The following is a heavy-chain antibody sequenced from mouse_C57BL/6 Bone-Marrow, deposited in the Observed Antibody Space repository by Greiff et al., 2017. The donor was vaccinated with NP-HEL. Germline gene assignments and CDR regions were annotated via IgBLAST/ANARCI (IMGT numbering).Heavy chain of an antibody. V-gene: IGHV2-6-1*01. Sequence: VQLKESGPGLVAPSQSLSITCTVSGFSLTSYGVHWVRQPPGKGLEWLVVIWSDGSTTYNSALKSRMSISKDNSKSQVFLKMNSLQTDDTAMYYCARHVNNHYYAMDYWGQGTSVTVSS. D-gene: IGHD1-3*01. CDR2: IWSDGST. CDR1: GFSLTSYG. CDR3: ARHVNNHYYAMDY. J-gene: IGHJ4*01.